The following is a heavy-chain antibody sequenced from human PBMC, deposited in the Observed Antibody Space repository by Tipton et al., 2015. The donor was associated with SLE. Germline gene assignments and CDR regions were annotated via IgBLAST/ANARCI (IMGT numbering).Heavy chain of an antibody. CDR2: ISYDGSTK. Sequence: SLRLSCAASGFTFNSFAVPWVRQAPGKRREWVAVISYDGSTKYYADSVKGRFTISRDNSKNTLYLQMNSLRAEDTAVYYCARKGGYTSDVKYYYMDVWGKGTTVTVSS. D-gene: IGHD1-1*01. V-gene: IGHV3-30*04. J-gene: IGHJ6*03. CDR1: GFTFNSFA. CDR3: ARKGGYTSDVKYYYMDV.